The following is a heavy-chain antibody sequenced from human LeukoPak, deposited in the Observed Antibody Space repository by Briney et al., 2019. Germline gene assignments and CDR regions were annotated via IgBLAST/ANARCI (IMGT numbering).Heavy chain of an antibody. CDR3: AKDRAARGRGNYFYMDV. CDR2: ITWDGGST. Sequence: GGSLRLSCAASGFTFDDYAMPWVRQASAKGLEWVSHITWDGGSTHYADSVEGRFTISRDNRENSLYLQMNSLRPEDTALYYCAKDRAARGRGNYFYMDVWGKGTTVTVSS. D-gene: IGHD2/OR15-2a*01. CDR1: GFTFDDYA. J-gene: IGHJ6*03. V-gene: IGHV3-43D*03.